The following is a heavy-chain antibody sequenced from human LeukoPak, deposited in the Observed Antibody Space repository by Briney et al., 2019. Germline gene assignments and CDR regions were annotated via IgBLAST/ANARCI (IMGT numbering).Heavy chain of an antibody. CDR2: ISYDGSNK. CDR1: GFTFSSYA. D-gene: IGHD6-13*01. V-gene: IGHV3-30-3*01. CDR3: ARDRAAGGYFDY. Sequence: PGRSLRLSCAASGFTFSSYAMHWVRQAPGKGLEWVAVISYDGSNKYYTDSVKGRFTISRDNSKNTLYLQMNSLRAEDTAVYYCARDRAAGGYFDYWGQGTLVTVSS. J-gene: IGHJ4*02.